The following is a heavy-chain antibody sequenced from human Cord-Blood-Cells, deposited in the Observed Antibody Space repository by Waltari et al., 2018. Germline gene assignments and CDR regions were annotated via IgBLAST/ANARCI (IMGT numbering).Heavy chain of an antibody. CDR3: ARGMNYYDSSGYPDY. CDR1: GYTFTRSA. J-gene: IGHJ4*02. Sequence: QVQLVQSGAEVKKPGASVKVSCTASGYTFTRSAINRVQAPTGQRREWMGLMNPNRGNSGYAKKCQGRVTKTRNTSISTAYMELSSLRSEDTAVYYCARGMNYYDSSGYPDYWGQGTLVTVSS. CDR2: MNPNRGNS. V-gene: IGHV1-8*01. D-gene: IGHD3-22*01.